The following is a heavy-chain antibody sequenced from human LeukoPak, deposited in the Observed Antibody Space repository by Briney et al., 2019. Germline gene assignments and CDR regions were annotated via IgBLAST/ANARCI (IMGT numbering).Heavy chain of an antibody. CDR1: GGSISSSSYY. CDR3: ARVGEQWLNAFDI. V-gene: IGHV4-61*05. CDR2: IYYSGST. J-gene: IGHJ3*02. Sequence: PSETLSLTCTVSGGSISSSSYYWGWIRQPPGKGLEWIGYIYYSGSTNYNPSLKSRVTISVDTSKNQFSLKLSSVTAADTAMYYCARVGEQWLNAFDIWGQGTMVTVSS. D-gene: IGHD6-19*01.